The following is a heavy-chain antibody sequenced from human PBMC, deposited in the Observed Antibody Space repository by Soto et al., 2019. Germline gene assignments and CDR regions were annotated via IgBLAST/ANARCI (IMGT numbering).Heavy chain of an antibody. CDR2: INGDGSRS. Sequence: EVQLVESGGGLVQPGGSLRLSCATSGFTFSDYWIHWVRQAPGKGLVWVSRINGDGSRSDYADSVKGRFTNSRDNAENTVYLQMNSLSAEDTAVYFCARGIRGKYGMDVWGHGTTVTVSS. J-gene: IGHJ6*02. CDR1: GFTFSDYW. CDR3: ARGIRGKYGMDV. V-gene: IGHV3-74*01. D-gene: IGHD3-10*01.